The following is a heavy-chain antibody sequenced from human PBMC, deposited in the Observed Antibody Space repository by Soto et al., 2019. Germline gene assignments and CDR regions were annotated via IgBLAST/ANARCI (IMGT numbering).Heavy chain of an antibody. D-gene: IGHD3-10*01. Sequence: GASVKVSCKASGYTFTSYGISWVRQAPGQGLEWMGWISAYNGNTNYAQKLQGRVTMTTDTSTSTAYMELRSLRSDDTAVYYCARDLEETEITTMVQGVIWYYYGMAVWGQGTTVTVSS. CDR2: ISAYNGNT. CDR1: GYTFTSYG. CDR3: ARDLEETEITTMVQGVIWYYYGMAV. J-gene: IGHJ6*02. V-gene: IGHV1-18*01.